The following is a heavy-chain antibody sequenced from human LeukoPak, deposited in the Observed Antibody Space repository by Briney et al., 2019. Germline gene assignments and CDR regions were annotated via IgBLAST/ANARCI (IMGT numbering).Heavy chain of an antibody. CDR1: GYTLTELS. CDR2: SDPEDGET. CDR3: APSTIVGATLGFY. D-gene: IGHD1-26*01. V-gene: IGHV1-24*01. J-gene: IGHJ4*02. Sequence: ASVKVSCKVSGYTLTELSMHWVRQAPGKGLEWMGGSDPEDGETIYAQKFQGRVAMTEDTSTDTAYMELSSLRSEDTAVYYCAPSTIVGATLGFYWGQGTLVTVSS.